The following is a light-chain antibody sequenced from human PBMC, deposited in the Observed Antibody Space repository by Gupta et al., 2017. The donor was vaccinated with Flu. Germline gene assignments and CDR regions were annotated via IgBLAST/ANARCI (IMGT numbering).Light chain of an antibody. CDR2: GAS. V-gene: IGKV3-15*01. J-gene: IGKJ1*01. CDR1: QSVSSN. CDR3: QQYNYWPPWT. Sequence: ERATLSCRASQSVSSNLAWYQQIPGQAPRLLIYGASTRATGISARFSGSASGTEFTLTISSLQSEDFAVYYCQQYNYWPPWTFGQGTKVELK.